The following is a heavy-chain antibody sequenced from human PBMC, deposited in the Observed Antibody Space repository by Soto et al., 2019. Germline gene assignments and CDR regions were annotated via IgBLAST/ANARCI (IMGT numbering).Heavy chain of an antibody. D-gene: IGHD3-10*01. V-gene: IGHV4-39*07. CDR1: GGSVSSSSYY. CDR3: ARLAQIWFGELSVYYYYYYMDV. J-gene: IGHJ6*03. CDR2: IYHSGST. Sequence: SETLSLTCTVSGGSVSSSSYYWGWVRQPPGKGLEWIGKIYHSGSTNYNPSLKSRVTISVDTSKNQFSLKLSSVTAADTAVYYCARLAQIWFGELSVYYYYYYMDVWGKGTTVTAP.